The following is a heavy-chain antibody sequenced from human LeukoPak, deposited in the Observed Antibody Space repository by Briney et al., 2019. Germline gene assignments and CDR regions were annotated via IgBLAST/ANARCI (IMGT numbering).Heavy chain of an antibody. CDR2: AVQTNSSGTT. CDR3: ATGFNTATHDGY. D-gene: IGHD1-26*01. CDR1: GFSFSSAW. Sequence: GGSLRLSCAASGFSFSSAWMTWVRQAPGKGLEWVGRAVQTNSSGTTEYAAPVKGRFTISRDDSTNTLYLQMDSLKTEDTAVYYCATGFNTATHDGYWGQGTLVTVSS. J-gene: IGHJ4*02. V-gene: IGHV3-15*04.